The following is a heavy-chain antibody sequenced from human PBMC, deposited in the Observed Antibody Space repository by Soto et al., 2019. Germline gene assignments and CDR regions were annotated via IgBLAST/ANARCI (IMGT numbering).Heavy chain of an antibody. CDR1: GGSISSSSYY. CDR2: IYYSGST. D-gene: IGHD7-27*01. V-gene: IGHV4-39*01. J-gene: IGHJ4*02. CDR3: ARHGDLDY. Sequence: SETLSLTCTVSGGSISSSSYYWGWIRQPPGKGLEWIGSIYYSGSTYYNPSLKSRVTISIDTSKKQFSLNLSSVTAADTAMYYCARHGDLDYWGQGTLVTVSS.